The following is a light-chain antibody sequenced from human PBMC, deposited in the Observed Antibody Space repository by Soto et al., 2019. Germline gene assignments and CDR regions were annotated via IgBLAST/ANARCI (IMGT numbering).Light chain of an antibody. Sequence: QSVLTQPASVSGAPGQSITITCPGISSDVGGYNYVSWHQQHPGKAPKLMIYDVSNRPSGVSNRFSGSKSGNTASLTISGLQAEDEADYYCSSYASSSTLFGTGTKVTVL. CDR1: SSDVGGYNY. V-gene: IGLV2-14*01. CDR3: SSYASSSTL. CDR2: DVS. J-gene: IGLJ1*01.